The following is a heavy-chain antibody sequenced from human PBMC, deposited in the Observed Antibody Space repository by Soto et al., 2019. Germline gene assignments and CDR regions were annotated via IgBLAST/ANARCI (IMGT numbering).Heavy chain of an antibody. V-gene: IGHV1-8*01. CDR1: GYTFTSYD. J-gene: IGHJ5*02. Sequence: ASVKVSCKASGYTFTSYDINWVRQATGQGLEWMGWMNPNSGNTGYAQKFQGRVTMTRNTSISTAYMELSSLRSEDTAVYYCAGGSSPYYYDSTNWFDPWGQGTLVTVSS. D-gene: IGHD3-22*01. CDR3: AGGSSPYYYDSTNWFDP. CDR2: MNPNSGNT.